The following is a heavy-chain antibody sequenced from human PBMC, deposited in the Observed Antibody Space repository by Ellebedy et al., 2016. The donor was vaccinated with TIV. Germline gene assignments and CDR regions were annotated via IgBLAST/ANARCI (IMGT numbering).Heavy chain of an antibody. CDR3: AREMLGDNKSFDY. D-gene: IGHD1-26*01. CDR2: INPNSGVT. J-gene: IGHJ4*02. Sequence: ASVKVSCXASGYTFTGHYMHWVRQAPGQGPEWVGCINPNSGVTAYPPTFQGRVTVTRDTSVSIVSMDLSSLRSDDTVLYYCAREMLGDNKSFDYWGQGTLATVSS. V-gene: IGHV1-2*02. CDR1: GYTFTGHY.